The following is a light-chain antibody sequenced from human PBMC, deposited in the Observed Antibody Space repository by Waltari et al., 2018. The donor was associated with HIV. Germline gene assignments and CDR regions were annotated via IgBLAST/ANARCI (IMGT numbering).Light chain of an antibody. CDR1: QSISSY. Sequence: DIQMTQSPSSLSASVGDRVTITCRASQSISSYLNWYQQKPGKAPNLLIYAASSLQSGVPSRFSGSGSGTDFTLTISSLQPEDFGTYYCQQSYSTPSDFGGGTKVEIK. V-gene: IGKV1-39*01. CDR2: AAS. CDR3: QQSYSTPSD. J-gene: IGKJ4*01.